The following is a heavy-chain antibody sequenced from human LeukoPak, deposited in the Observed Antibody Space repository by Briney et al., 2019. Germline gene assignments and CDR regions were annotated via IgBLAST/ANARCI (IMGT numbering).Heavy chain of an antibody. CDR1: GFTFSSYE. V-gene: IGHV3-30*04. Sequence: GGSLRLSCAASGFTFSSYEMNWVRQAPGKGLEWVAVISYDGSNKYYADSVKGRFTISRDNSKNTLCLQMNSLRAEDTAVYYCAREGIAAAGRDFNWFDPWGQGTLVTVSS. CDR3: AREGIAAAGRDFNWFDP. J-gene: IGHJ5*02. D-gene: IGHD6-13*01. CDR2: ISYDGSNK.